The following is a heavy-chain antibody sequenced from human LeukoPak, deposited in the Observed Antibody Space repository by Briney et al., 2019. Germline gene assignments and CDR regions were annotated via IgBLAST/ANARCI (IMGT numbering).Heavy chain of an antibody. CDR3: ARTARVFDH. V-gene: IGHV4-4*08. J-gene: IGHJ4*02. CDR1: DDSINTYY. Sequence: PSETLSLTCTVSDDSINTYYWSWIRQPPGRALECIGYIYRSGDTNSNPSLKGRVTMSLDTSNRQFSLQLRSVTAADTAVYFCARTARVFDHWGQGLLVTVSS. CDR2: IYRSGDT. D-gene: IGHD2-21*02.